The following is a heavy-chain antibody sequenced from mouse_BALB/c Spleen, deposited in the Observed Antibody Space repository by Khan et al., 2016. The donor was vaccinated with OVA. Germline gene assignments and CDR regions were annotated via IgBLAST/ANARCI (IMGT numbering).Heavy chain of an antibody. V-gene: IGHV2-3*01. CDR2: IWGDGNT. CDR1: GFSLTSYG. Sequence: VQLVESGPGLVAPSQSLSITCTVSGFSLTSYGVSWVRQPPGKGLEWLGVIWGDGNTNFHSALRSRLSISKDNSTSQVFLMLNSLQTDDTATYYCAKDRGYYAVDYWGQGTSVTVSS. CDR3: AKDRGYYAVDY. J-gene: IGHJ4*01.